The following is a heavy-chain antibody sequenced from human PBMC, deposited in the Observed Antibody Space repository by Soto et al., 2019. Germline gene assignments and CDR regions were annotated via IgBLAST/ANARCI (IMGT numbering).Heavy chain of an antibody. V-gene: IGHV4-31*03. CDR3: ARGRVTVTPTY. CDR1: GGSISSGGYY. Sequence: PSETLSLTCTVSGGSISSGGYYWSWIRQHPGKGLEWIGYIYYSGSTYYNPSLKSRVTISVDTSKNQFSLKLSSVTAADTAVYYCARGRVTVTPTYWGQGTLVTVSS. D-gene: IGHD4-17*01. CDR2: IYYSGST. J-gene: IGHJ4*02.